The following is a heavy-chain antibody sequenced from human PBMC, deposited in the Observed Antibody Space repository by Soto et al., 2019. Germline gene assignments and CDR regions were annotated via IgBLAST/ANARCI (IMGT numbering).Heavy chain of an antibody. CDR3: AYGSGRRYGMDV. J-gene: IGHJ6*02. V-gene: IGHV4-61*01. CDR2: IYYSGST. CDR1: GGSVSSGSYY. Sequence: QVQLQESGPGLVKPSETLSLTCTVPGGSVSSGSYYWSWIRQPPGKGLEWIGYIYYSGSTNYNPSLKSRVTISVDTSKNQFSLKLSSVTAADTAVYYCAYGSGRRYGMDVWGQGTTVTVSS. D-gene: IGHD3-10*01.